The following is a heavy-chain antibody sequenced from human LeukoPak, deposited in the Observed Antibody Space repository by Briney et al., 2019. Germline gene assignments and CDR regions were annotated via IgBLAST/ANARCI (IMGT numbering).Heavy chain of an antibody. D-gene: IGHD3-3*01. J-gene: IGHJ4*02. CDR1: GFTFDDYA. CDR3: ARASQQFLEWLSRFDY. CDR2: ISWNSGSI. Sequence: GRSLRLSCAASGFTFDDYAMHWVRQAPGKGLEWVSGISWNSGSIGYADSVKGRFTISRDNAKNSLYLQMNSLRAEDTAVYYCARASQQFLEWLSRFDYWGQGTLVTVSS. V-gene: IGHV3-9*01.